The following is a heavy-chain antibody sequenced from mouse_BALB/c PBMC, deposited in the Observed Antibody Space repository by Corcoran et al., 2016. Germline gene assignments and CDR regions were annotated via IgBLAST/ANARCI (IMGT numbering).Heavy chain of an antibody. Sequence: EVQLQRSGAELVKPGASVKLSCTASGFNIKDTYMHWVKQRPEQGLEWIGRIDPANGNTKYDPKFQGKATITADTSSNTAYLQLSSLTSEDTAVYYCARATATTCWGQGTTLTVSS. D-gene: IGHD1-2*01. CDR2: IDPANGNT. CDR3: ARATATTC. V-gene: IGHV14-3*02. J-gene: IGHJ2*01. CDR1: GFNIKDTY.